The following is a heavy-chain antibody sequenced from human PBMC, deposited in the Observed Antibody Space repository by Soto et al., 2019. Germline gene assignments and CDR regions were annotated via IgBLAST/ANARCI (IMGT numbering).Heavy chain of an antibody. CDR1: GGTFSTYA. CDR3: ARDRVREYYSTSSYGSWAFDI. CDR2: IIPIYGTA. J-gene: IGHJ3*02. V-gene: IGHV1-69*06. D-gene: IGHD6-6*01. Sequence: QVQLVQSGAEVKKPGSSVKVSCKASGGTFSTYAINWVRQAPGQGLEWRGGIIPIYGTANYAHKFQGRDMITADKSTSTAYMELNSLRSEDTAVYYCARDRVREYYSTSSYGSWAFDIWGQGTMVTVSS.